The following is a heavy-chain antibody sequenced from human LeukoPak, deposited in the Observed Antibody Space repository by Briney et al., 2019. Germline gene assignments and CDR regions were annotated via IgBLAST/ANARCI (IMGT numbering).Heavy chain of an antibody. CDR1: GFTFSSYA. J-gene: IGHJ6*03. Sequence: GGSLRLSCAASGFTFSSYAMSWVRQAPGKGLEWVSAISGSGGSTYYADSVKGRFTISRDNSKNTLYLQMNSLRAEDTAVYYCAKEGDCSSTSCHTYYYYYMDVWGKGTTVTVSS. V-gene: IGHV3-23*01. D-gene: IGHD2-2*02. CDR3: AKEGDCSSTSCHTYYYYYMDV. CDR2: ISGSGGST.